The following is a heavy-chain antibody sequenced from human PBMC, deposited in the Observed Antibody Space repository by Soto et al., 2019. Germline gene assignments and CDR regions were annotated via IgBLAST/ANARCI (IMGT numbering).Heavy chain of an antibody. J-gene: IGHJ6*02. Sequence: GGSLRLSCAASGFTFSSYAMNWVRQAPGKGLEWVSAISGSGGSTYYADSVKGRFTISRDNSKNTLNLQMNSLRVEDTAAYYCAKDHGGSFPYYGVDVWGQGTSVTVSS. CDR1: GFTFSSYA. V-gene: IGHV3-23*01. CDR3: AKDHGGSFPYYGVDV. D-gene: IGHD1-26*01. CDR2: ISGSGGST.